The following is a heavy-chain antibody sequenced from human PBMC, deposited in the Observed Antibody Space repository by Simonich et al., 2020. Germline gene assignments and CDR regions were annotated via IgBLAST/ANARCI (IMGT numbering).Heavy chain of an antibody. CDR2: IYYSGST. V-gene: IGHV4-59*08. Sequence: QVQLQESVPGLVKPSETLSLTCTVSGGSISSYYWSWIRQPPGKGLEWIGYIYYSGSTNYTPSLKSRVTISVDTSKNQFSLKLSSVTAADTAVYYCARLPDYWGQGTLVTVSS. CDR1: GGSISSYY. J-gene: IGHJ4*02. CDR3: ARLPDY.